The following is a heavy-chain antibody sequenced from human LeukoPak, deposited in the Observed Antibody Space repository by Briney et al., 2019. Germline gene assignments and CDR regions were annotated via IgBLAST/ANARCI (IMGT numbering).Heavy chain of an antibody. CDR1: GGTFSSYA. CDR3: ARDKVVWSSSWTIDY. J-gene: IGHJ4*02. D-gene: IGHD6-13*01. Sequence: SVKVSCKASGGTFSSYAISWVRQAPGQGLEWMGRIIPILGIANYAQKFQGRVTITADKSTSTAYMELSSLRSEDTAVYYCARDKVVWSSSWTIDYWGQGTLVTVSS. V-gene: IGHV1-69*04. CDR2: IIPILGIA.